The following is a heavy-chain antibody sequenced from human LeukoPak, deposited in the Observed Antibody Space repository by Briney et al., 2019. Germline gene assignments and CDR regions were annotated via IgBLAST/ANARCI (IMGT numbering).Heavy chain of an antibody. CDR1: GYTFTGYG. CDR2: ISAYNGNT. D-gene: IGHD6-13*01. Sequence: WASVKVSCKASGYTFTGYGISWVRQAPGQGLEWMGWISAYNGNTNYAQKLQGRVTMTTDTSTSTAYMELRSLRSDDTAVYYCARDRGPGVLAAAGTALPFDPWGQGTLVTVSS. V-gene: IGHV1-18*01. CDR3: ARDRGPGVLAAAGTALPFDP. J-gene: IGHJ5*02.